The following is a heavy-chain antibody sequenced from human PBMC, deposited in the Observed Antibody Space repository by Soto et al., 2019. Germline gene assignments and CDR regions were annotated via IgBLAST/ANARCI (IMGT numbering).Heavy chain of an antibody. Sequence: GGSLRLSCAASGFTFSSYWMHWVRQAPGKGLEWVSYISSSGSTINYADSVKGRFTISRDNAENSLYLQMNSLRAEDTAVYYCARDQLTIFGVAWGQGTLVTVSS. CDR3: ARDQLTIFGVA. V-gene: IGHV3-48*04. CDR1: GFTFSSYW. J-gene: IGHJ5*02. CDR2: ISSSGSTI. D-gene: IGHD3-3*01.